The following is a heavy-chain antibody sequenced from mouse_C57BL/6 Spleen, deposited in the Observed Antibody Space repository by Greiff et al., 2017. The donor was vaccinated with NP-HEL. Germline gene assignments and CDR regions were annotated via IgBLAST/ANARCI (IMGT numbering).Heavy chain of an antibody. CDR1: GYTFTSYW. CDR3: ARVPIYDGYPYYFDY. CDR2: INPSNGGT. D-gene: IGHD2-3*01. Sequence: QVQLQQPGTELVKPGASVKLSCKASGYTFTSYWMHWVKQRPGQGLEWIGNINPSNGGTNYNEKFKSKATLTVYKSSSTAYMQLSSLTSEDSAVYYCARVPIYDGYPYYFDYWGQGTTLTVSS. J-gene: IGHJ2*01. V-gene: IGHV1-53*01.